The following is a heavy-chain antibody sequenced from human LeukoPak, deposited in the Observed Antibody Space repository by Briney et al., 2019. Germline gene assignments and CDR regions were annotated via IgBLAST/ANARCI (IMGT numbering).Heavy chain of an antibody. J-gene: IGHJ3*02. Sequence: ASVKVSCKASGYTFTSYDIYWVRQATGQGLEWMGWMNPNSGNTGYAQKFQGRVTMTRNTSISTAYMELSSLRSEDTAVYYCAVPSRFLEWDAFDIWGQGTMVTVSS. CDR3: AVPSRFLEWDAFDI. CDR2: MNPNSGNT. CDR1: GYTFTSYD. D-gene: IGHD3-3*01. V-gene: IGHV1-8*01.